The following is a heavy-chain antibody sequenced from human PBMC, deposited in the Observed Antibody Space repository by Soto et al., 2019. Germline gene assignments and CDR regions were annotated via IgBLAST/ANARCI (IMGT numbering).Heavy chain of an antibody. CDR3: ARDWNCSNTRCQNCFDP. D-gene: IGHD2-2*01. V-gene: IGHV1-18*01. Sequence: ASVKVSCKASGYTFISYGVSWVRQAPGEGLEWMGWISGNTGKTNYAQNLQGRVTMTTDTSTSTAYMELRSLRSDDTAVYYCARDWNCSNTRCQNCFDPWGQGTLVTVSS. CDR2: ISGNTGKT. J-gene: IGHJ5*02. CDR1: GYTFISYG.